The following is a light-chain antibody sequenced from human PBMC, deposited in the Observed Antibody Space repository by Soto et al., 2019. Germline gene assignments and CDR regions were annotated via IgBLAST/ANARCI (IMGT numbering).Light chain of an antibody. CDR3: QQYLDWPLT. V-gene: IGKV3-15*01. Sequence: EIVMTQSPVTLSVSPGERVTLSCRASQSLATSLAWYQQKPGQTPRLVIYGISARASGIPGRFSGSGFGTDFTLTISSLQPEDSAVYYCQQYLDWPLTFGGGTKVEI. J-gene: IGKJ4*01. CDR1: QSLATS. CDR2: GIS.